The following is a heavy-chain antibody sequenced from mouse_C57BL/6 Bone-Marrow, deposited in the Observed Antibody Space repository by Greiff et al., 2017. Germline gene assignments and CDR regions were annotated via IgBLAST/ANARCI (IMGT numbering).Heavy chain of an antibody. D-gene: IGHD2-4*01. CDR3: ARSDDYDDYTMDY. CDR2: MHPNGGSP. Sequence: QVQLQQPGAELVKPGASVTLSCKASGYTFTNYWMHWVKQRPGQGLEWIGMMHPNGGSPDYNEKFKSEATLSVYKSSRTAYMELSSLTSEDSAVYYCARSDDYDDYTMDYWGQGTSVTVSS. V-gene: IGHV1-64*01. J-gene: IGHJ4*01. CDR1: GYTFTNYW.